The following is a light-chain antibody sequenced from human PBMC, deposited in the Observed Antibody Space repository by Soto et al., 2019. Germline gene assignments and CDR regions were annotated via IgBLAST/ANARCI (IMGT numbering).Light chain of an antibody. J-gene: IGKJ4*01. CDR2: WAS. CDR3: QQYYSPPLT. Sequence: DIVMTQSPDSLAVSLGERATINCKSSQSVLYSSNNKNYLAWYQQKPGQPPKLLIYWASTRESGVPDRFSGSGSGTDFTLTISSLLAEDVAVYDCQQYYSPPLTVGGGTKVEIK. V-gene: IGKV4-1*01. CDR1: QSVLYSSNNKNY.